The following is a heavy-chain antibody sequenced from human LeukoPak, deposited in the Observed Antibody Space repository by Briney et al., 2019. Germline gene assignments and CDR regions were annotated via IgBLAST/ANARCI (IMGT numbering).Heavy chain of an antibody. CDR1: GGAFSSYA. CDR2: IIPIFGTA. V-gene: IGHV1-69*13. Sequence: ASVKVSCKASGGAFSSYAISWVRQAPGQGLEWMGGIIPIFGTANYAQKFQGRVTITADESTSTAYMELSSLRSEDTAVYYCARDRGYCSSTSCYSGYFDLWGRGTLVTVSS. D-gene: IGHD2-2*01. J-gene: IGHJ2*01. CDR3: ARDRGYCSSTSCYSGYFDL.